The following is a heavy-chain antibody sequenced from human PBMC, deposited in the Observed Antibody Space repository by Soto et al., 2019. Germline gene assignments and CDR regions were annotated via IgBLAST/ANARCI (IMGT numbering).Heavy chain of an antibody. CDR2: IIPIFGTA. CDR1: GGTFSSYA. CDR3: AREIQGVYYDSSAFDY. D-gene: IGHD3-22*01. Sequence: ASVKVSCKASGGTFSSYAISWVRQAPGQGLEWMGGIIPIFGTANYAQKFQGRVTITADESTSTAYMELSSLRSEDTAVYYCAREIQGVYYDSSAFDYWGQGTLVTVSS. V-gene: IGHV1-69*13. J-gene: IGHJ4*02.